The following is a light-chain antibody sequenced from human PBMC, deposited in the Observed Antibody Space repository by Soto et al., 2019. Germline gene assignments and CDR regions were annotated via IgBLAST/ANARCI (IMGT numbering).Light chain of an antibody. J-gene: IGKJ5*01. CDR3: HHYDSSPPYT. V-gene: IGKV3-20*01. Sequence: IVLPKSPGTLSLSPGERATLSCRAIQSINSRSLAWYQQKPGQAPSLLIYDASSRATGIPDRFSGSGSAIDFTLTISRLEPEDSAVYYCHHYDSSPPYTFGQGTRLEIK. CDR2: DAS. CDR1: QSINSRS.